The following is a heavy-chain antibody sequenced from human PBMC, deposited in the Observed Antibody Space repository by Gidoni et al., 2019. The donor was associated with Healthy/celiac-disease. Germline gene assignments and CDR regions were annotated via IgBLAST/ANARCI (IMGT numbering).Heavy chain of an antibody. V-gene: IGHV3-66*01. CDR3: AREHYIAAAGTCY. Sequence: EVQLVEPGGGLVQPGGSLILSCAASGFPVSSNYMSWVRQDPGKGLEWVSVIYSGGSTYYADSVKGRFTISRDNSKNTLYLQMNSLRAEDTAVYYCAREHYIAAAGTCYWGQGTLVTVSS. D-gene: IGHD6-13*01. J-gene: IGHJ4*02. CDR2: IYSGGST. CDR1: GFPVSSNY.